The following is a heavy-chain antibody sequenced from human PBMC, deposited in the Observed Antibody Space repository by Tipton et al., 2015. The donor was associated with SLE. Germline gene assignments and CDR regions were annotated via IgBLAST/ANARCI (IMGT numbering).Heavy chain of an antibody. J-gene: IGHJ4*02. V-gene: IGHV3-21*01. CDR1: GFTFSSDA. CDR3: ARVVSTGHDY. Sequence: SGFTFSSDAMSWVRQAPGKGLEWVSIISGSGGDIKYADSVDGRFSISRDNARNSLYLQMNSLRAEDTAVYYCARVVSTGHDYWGQGTLVTVSS. CDR2: ISGSGGDI. D-gene: IGHD2-2*01.